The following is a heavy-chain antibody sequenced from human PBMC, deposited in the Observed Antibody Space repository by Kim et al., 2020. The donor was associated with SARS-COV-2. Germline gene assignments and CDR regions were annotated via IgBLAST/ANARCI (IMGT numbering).Heavy chain of an antibody. V-gene: IGHV5-51*01. CDR1: GYSFTSYW. CDR3: ARLVVRAAAGTGWFDP. Sequence: GESLKISCKGSGYSFTSYWIGWVRQMPGKGLEWMGIIYPGDSDTRYSPSFQGQVTISADKSISTAYLQWSSLKASDTAMYYCARLVVRAAAGTGWFDPWGQGTLVTVSS. CDR2: IYPGDSDT. J-gene: IGHJ5*02. D-gene: IGHD6-13*01.